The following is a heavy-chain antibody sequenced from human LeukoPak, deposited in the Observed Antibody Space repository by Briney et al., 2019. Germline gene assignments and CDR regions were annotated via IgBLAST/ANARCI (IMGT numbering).Heavy chain of an antibody. D-gene: IGHD3-22*01. J-gene: IGHJ6*03. CDR1: GYSISSGYY. CDR3: ARHGSSGYRYYYYYYMDV. V-gene: IGHV4-38-2*01. CDR2: IYHSGST. Sequence: SETLSLTCAVSGYSISSGYYWGWIRQPPGQGLEWIGSIYHSGSTYYNPSLKSRVTISVDTSKNQFSLKLSSVTAADTAVYYCARHGSSGYRYYYYYYMDVWGKGTTVTVSS.